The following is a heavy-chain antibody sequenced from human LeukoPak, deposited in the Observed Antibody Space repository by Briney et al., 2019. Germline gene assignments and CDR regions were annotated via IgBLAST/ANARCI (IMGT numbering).Heavy chain of an antibody. Sequence: LSCAXXGFTFSNYWMNWVRQTPGKGLEWVAKIKQDGSEKYYVDSVKGRFTISRDNAKNSLYLQMNSLRAEDTAVYFCARERQDTVIHSGAFDIWGQGTMVTVSS. D-gene: IGHD2-21*02. CDR3: ARERQDTVIHSGAFDI. V-gene: IGHV3-7*01. CDR1: GFTFSNYW. CDR2: IKQDGSEK. J-gene: IGHJ3*02.